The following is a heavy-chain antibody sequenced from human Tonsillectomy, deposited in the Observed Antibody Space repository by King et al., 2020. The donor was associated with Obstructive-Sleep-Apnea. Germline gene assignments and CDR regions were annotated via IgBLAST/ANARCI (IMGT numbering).Heavy chain of an antibody. CDR1: GFTFSDYY. Sequence: QLVQSGGGWVKPGGSLRLSCAASGFTFSDYYMTWVRQAPGKGLEWISYINSGGDTIYYANSVKGRFTISRDNAKKSLSLQMNDLRAEDSAVYYCTGGVLGYWGQGTQVTVSS. CDR2: INSGGDTI. CDR3: TGGVLGY. J-gene: IGHJ4*02. V-gene: IGHV3-11*01.